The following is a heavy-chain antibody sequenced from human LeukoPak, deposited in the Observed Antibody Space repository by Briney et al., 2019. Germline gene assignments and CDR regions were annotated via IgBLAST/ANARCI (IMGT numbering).Heavy chain of an antibody. CDR3: ARDKGLTMVRGSYTRGAFDI. V-gene: IGHV3-30*02. Sequence: GGSLRLSCAASGFTFSTYGMHWVRQAPGKGLEWVAFIWYDGSKKYYADSVKGRLTISRDNSKNTLYLQMNSLRAEDTAVYYCARDKGLTMVRGSYTRGAFDIWGQGTMVTVSS. D-gene: IGHD3-10*01. CDR2: IWYDGSKK. CDR1: GFTFSTYG. J-gene: IGHJ3*02.